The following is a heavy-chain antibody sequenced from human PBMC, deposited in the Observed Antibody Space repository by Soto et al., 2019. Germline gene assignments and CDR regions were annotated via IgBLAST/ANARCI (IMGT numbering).Heavy chain of an antibody. CDR3: AREKGIAVAGTHDYYYYMDV. Sequence: PSETLSLTCTVSGGSISSGGYYWSWIRQHPGKGLEWIGYIYYSGSTYYNPSLKSRVTISVDTSKNQFSLKLSSVTAADTAVYYCAREKGIAVAGTHDYYYYMDVWGKGTTVTVSS. V-gene: IGHV4-31*03. J-gene: IGHJ6*03. CDR2: IYYSGST. CDR1: GGSISSGGYY. D-gene: IGHD6-19*01.